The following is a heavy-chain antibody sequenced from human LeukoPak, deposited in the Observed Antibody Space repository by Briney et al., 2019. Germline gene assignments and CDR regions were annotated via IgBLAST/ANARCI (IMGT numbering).Heavy chain of an antibody. CDR1: GFTFAGYA. CDR2: ISGSGGST. V-gene: IGHV3-23*01. CDR3: ALWGSSGPFYY. D-gene: IGHD6-6*01. Sequence: GGSLTLSCAASGFTFAGYAMTWVRQAPGEGLEWVSIISGSGGSTYYADVVKGRFTISRDNSKNALYLRMNSLRAEDTAVYYCALWGSSGPFYYWGQGTLVTVSS. J-gene: IGHJ4*02.